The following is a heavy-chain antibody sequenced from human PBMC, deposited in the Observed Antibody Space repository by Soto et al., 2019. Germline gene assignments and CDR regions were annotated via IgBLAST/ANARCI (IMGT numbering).Heavy chain of an antibody. Sequence: EVPVVESGGDLVQPGGSLRLSCAASGFTVSDNYMSWVRQAPGKGLEWLSVLYSGGYTYYADSLKGRFTISRDNSKNTLYLQLNSLRAEDTAVYYCARDRPPRLWGQGTMVTVSS. CDR3: ARDRPPRL. J-gene: IGHJ3*01. V-gene: IGHV3-66*01. CDR1: GFTVSDNY. D-gene: IGHD6-6*01. CDR2: LYSGGYT.